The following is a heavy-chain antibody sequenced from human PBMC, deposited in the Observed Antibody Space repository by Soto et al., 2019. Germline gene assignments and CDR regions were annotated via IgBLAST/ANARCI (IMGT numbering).Heavy chain of an antibody. CDR1: GGSISSGGYS. V-gene: IGHV4-30-2*01. D-gene: IGHD3-3*02. CDR2: IYHSGST. Sequence: SETLSLTCTVSGGSISSGGYSWSWIRQPPGKGLEWIGYIYHSGSTYYNPSLKSRVTISVDRSKNQFSLKLSSVTAADTAVYYCARGPPFLPWSQGTLVTVSS. CDR3: ARGPPFLP. J-gene: IGHJ5*02.